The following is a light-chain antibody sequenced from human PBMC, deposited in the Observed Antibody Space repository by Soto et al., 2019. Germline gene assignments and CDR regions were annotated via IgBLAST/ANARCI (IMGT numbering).Light chain of an antibody. CDR2: GAS. Sequence: EVMMTQSPVTLSVSPGERATLSCRASQTISTNLAWYQQKPGQAPRLLIYGASARASGIPDRFSGSGSGTEFVLTISSLQSEDSAVYYCQQYDNWPPWTFGQGTKVDIK. V-gene: IGKV3-15*01. CDR1: QTISTN. J-gene: IGKJ1*01. CDR3: QQYDNWPPWT.